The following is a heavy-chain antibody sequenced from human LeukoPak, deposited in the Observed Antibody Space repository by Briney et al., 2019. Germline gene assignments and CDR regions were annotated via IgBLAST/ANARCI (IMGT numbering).Heavy chain of an antibody. V-gene: IGHV3-30*01. J-gene: IGHJ4*02. Sequence: GGSLRLSCAASGYAFSDYAMYWVRQAPGKGLEWVAVISSEGSSKYYADSVEGRFPISRDNSKNTLYLQMNSLRSEDTAVYYCARAGDYGDDNWGQGTLVTVSS. D-gene: IGHD4-17*01. CDR3: ARAGDYGDDN. CDR1: GYAFSDYA. CDR2: ISSEGSSK.